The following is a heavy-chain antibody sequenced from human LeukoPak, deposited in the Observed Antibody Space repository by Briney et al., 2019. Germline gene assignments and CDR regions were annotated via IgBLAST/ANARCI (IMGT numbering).Heavy chain of an antibody. CDR1: GFGFSSYP. V-gene: IGHV3-48*03. J-gene: IGHJ4*02. D-gene: IGHD2-8*01. CDR3: ARDSVNGPFVISLDL. Sequence: GRSLRLSCAAAGFGFSSYPMNWVRQAPGKGLEWISHISSDGNTESYVDAPRGRFTMSRDNAKNSLFLLINSLRVEDTAVYYCARDSVNGPFVISLDLWGQGALVTVSS. CDR2: ISSDGNTE.